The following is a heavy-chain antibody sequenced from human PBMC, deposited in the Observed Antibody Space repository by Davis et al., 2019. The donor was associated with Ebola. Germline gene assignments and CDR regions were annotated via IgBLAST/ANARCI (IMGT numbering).Heavy chain of an antibody. CDR1: GGTFTSYA. V-gene: IGHV1-18*01. Sequence: AASVKVSCKASGGTFTSYAISWVRQAPGQGLEWMGWISAYNGNTNYAQKLQGRVTMTTDTSTSTAYMELRSLRSDDTAVYYCARAHIRTIFGVVIIDWFDPWGQGTLVTVSS. J-gene: IGHJ5*02. CDR3: ARAHIRTIFGVVIIDWFDP. CDR2: ISAYNGNT. D-gene: IGHD3-3*01.